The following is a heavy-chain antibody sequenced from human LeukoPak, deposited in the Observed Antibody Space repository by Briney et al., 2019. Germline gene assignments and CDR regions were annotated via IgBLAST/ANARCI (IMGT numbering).Heavy chain of an antibody. Sequence: SQTLSLTCTVSGGSISSGPYYWSWIRQHPGKALEWTGYIYYSGSTYYNPSLKSRVTISVDRSKNQFSLKLSSVTAADTAVYYCARVDCSGGSCCLDYWGQGTLVTVSS. D-gene: IGHD2-15*01. J-gene: IGHJ4*02. CDR1: GGSISSGPYY. CDR3: ARVDCSGGSCCLDY. V-gene: IGHV4-31*03. CDR2: IYYSGST.